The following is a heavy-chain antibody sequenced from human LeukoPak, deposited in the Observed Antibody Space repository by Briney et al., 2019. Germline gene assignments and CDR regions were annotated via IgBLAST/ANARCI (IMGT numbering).Heavy chain of an antibody. CDR1: GYSFTSFW. J-gene: IGHJ4*02. D-gene: IGHD5-18*01. V-gene: IGHV5-51*01. Sequence: GESLKISCQGSGYSFTSFWIGWVRQMPGKGLQWMGIIYPGDSDTRYSPSFQGQVTISADKSISTAYLQWSSLRASDTAVYYCARRGIDTALVSSTGYDYWGQGTLVTVSS. CDR2: IYPGDSDT. CDR3: ARRGIDTALVSSTGYDY.